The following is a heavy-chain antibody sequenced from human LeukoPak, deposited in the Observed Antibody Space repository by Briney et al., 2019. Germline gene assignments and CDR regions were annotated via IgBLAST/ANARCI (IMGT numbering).Heavy chain of an antibody. CDR1: GYTFTSYD. J-gene: IGHJ4*02. D-gene: IGHD6-13*01. CDR2: MNPNSGNT. V-gene: IGHV1-8*01. CDR3: ARGGQQLEVATWGY. Sequence: GASVKVSCKASGYTFTSYDINWVRQATGQGLEWMGWMNPNSGNTGYAQKFQGRVTMTRNTSISTAYMELSSLRSEDTAVYYCARGGQQLEVATWGYWGQGTLVTVSS.